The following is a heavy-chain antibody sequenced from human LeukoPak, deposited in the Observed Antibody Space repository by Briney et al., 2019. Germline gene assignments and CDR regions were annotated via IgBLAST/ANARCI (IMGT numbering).Heavy chain of an antibody. Sequence: PGGSLRLSCAASGFNFSSYGMHWVRQAPGKGLEWVAVISYDGSNKYYADSVKGRFTISRDNSKNTLYLQMNSLRAEDTAVYYCAKVMEEVVAATPFDYWGQGTLVTVSS. CDR3: AKVMEEVVAATPFDY. J-gene: IGHJ4*02. CDR1: GFNFSSYG. V-gene: IGHV3-30*18. CDR2: ISYDGSNK. D-gene: IGHD2-15*01.